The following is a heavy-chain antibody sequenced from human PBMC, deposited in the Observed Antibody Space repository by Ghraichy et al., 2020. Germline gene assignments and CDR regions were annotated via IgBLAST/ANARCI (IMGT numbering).Heavy chain of an antibody. CDR3: AREKLEYSSSSRRGWFDP. J-gene: IGHJ5*02. CDR2: IHYSGNT. V-gene: IGHV4-39*02. CDR1: GGPISNSGSS. D-gene: IGHD6-6*01. Sequence: SETLSLTCTVSGGPISNSGSSWGWIRQPPGKGLEWIGSIHYSGNTYYNPTLKSRFTISVDTSKNQFSLKLTSVNAADAAVYYCAREKLEYSSSSRRGWFDPWGQGALVTVSS.